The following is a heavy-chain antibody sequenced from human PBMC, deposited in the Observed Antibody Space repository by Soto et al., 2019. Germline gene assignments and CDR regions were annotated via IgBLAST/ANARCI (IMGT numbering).Heavy chain of an antibody. CDR2: TYYRSQWYT. D-gene: IGHD1-1*01. J-gene: IGHJ4*02. CDR3: GRGWNYIDF. Sequence: TQTLSLTGAISGGSVSSTSATWIWFRQSPSRGLECLGRTYYRSQWYTNYTISVRSRITISADTSKNQFSLQLNSVTLEDTAVYYCGRGWNYIDFWGQGTPVTVSS. V-gene: IGHV6-1*01. CDR1: GGSVSSTSAT.